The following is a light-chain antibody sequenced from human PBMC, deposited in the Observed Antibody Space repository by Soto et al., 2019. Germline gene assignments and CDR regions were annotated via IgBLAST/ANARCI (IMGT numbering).Light chain of an antibody. CDR3: QQYNTYWT. CDR2: AAS. CDR1: QSISSR. V-gene: IGKV1-5*01. Sequence: DIQMTQSPSTLSASVGDRVTITCRASQSISSRLAWYQQKPGKAPKVLIYAASSLESGVPSRFSGSGSGTEFTLNITSLQPDDFATYYCQQYNTYWTFGQGTKVEIK. J-gene: IGKJ1*01.